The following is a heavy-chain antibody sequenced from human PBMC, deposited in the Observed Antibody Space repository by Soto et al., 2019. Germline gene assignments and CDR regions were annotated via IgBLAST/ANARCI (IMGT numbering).Heavy chain of an antibody. CDR2: ISSDATST. V-gene: IGHV3-74*01. J-gene: IGHJ3*02. CDR1: GFTFSNYY. CDR3: ARGMAAWNAFDI. D-gene: IGHD5-12*01. Sequence: GGSLRLSCAASGFTFSNYYMRWVRQGPGMGPEWVARISSDATSTGHADTVKGRFTISRDNAKNTLFLQMDSLRADDTAVYYCARGMAAWNAFDIWGQGTMVTVSS.